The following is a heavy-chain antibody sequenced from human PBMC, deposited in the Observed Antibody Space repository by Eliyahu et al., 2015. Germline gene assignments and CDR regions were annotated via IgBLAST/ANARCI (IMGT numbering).Heavy chain of an antibody. D-gene: IGHD3-10*01. V-gene: IGHV1-69*06. Sequence: QVQLVQSGAXVKKPGSSVXVXCKASXGTFSSYAISWVRXAPGQGLEWMGGIIPIFGTANYAQKFQGRVTITADKSTSTAYMELSSLRSEDTAVYYCASLLTPYGMDVWGQGTTVTVSS. CDR1: XGTFSSYA. J-gene: IGHJ6*02. CDR3: ASLLTPYGMDV. CDR2: IIPIFGTA.